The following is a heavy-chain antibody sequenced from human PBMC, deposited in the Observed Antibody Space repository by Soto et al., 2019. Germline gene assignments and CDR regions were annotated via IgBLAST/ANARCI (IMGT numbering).Heavy chain of an antibody. CDR2: INPSGDST. CDR3: ARMTWPNNWFDP. Sequence: QVQQVQSGAEVKKPGASVKVSCKASGYIFTNYYMHWVRQAPGQGLEWMGIINPSGDSTTYAQKFQGRVTMTRDTSTSTVYMELSSLRSEDMAVYYCARMTWPNNWFDPWGQGTLVTVSS. CDR1: GYIFTNYY. D-gene: IGHD5-12*01. J-gene: IGHJ5*02. V-gene: IGHV1-46*01.